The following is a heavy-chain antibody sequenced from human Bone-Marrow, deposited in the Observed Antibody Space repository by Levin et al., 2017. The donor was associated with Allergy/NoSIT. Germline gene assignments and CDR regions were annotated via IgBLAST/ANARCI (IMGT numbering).Heavy chain of an antibody. D-gene: IGHD3-3*01. CDR2: IYYSGST. CDR3: ARARVIRFLEWTGSWFDP. Sequence: SETLSLTCTVSGGSISSYYWSWIRQPPGKGLEWIGYIYYSGSTNYNPSLKSRVTISVDTSKNQFSLKLSSVTAADTAVYYCARARVIRFLEWTGSWFDPWGQGTLVTVSS. CDR1: GGSISSYY. V-gene: IGHV4-59*01. J-gene: IGHJ5*02.